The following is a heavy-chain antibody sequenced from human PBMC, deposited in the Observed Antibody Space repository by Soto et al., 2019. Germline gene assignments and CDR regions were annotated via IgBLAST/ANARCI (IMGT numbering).Heavy chain of an antibody. V-gene: IGHV1-18*01. J-gene: IGHJ4*02. CDR2: ISAYNGNT. Sequence: QVQLVQSGAEVKKPGASVKVSCKASGYTFTSYGISWVRQAPGQGLEWMGWISAYNGNTNYAQKFQGRVTMTTDTPTNTAYMELRGLRSDDTAVYYCARLWFGEYQFDYWGQGTLVTVSS. CDR3: ARLWFGEYQFDY. CDR1: GYTFTSYG. D-gene: IGHD3-10*01.